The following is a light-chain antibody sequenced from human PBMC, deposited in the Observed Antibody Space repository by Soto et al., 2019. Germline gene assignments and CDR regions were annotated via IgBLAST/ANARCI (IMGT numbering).Light chain of an antibody. J-gene: IGKJ3*01. CDR3: QQANSFPLT. V-gene: IGKV1-12*01. CDR1: QTISGW. CDR2: DAS. Sequence: DIQMTQSPSTLSASVGDTVTITCRASQTISGWLAWYQQRPGKAPNLLIFDASTLESGVPSRFSGSGSGTDFTLTISSLQPEDFATYYCQQANSFPLTFGPGTKVDI.